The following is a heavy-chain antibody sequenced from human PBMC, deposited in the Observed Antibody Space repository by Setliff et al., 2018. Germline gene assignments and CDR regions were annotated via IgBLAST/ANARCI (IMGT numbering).Heavy chain of an antibody. CDR3: ASTYSYGSGFGF. CDR1: RFSFSNYW. CDR2: IKPDGSEG. J-gene: IGHJ4*02. D-gene: IGHD3-10*01. V-gene: IGHV3-7*01. Sequence: GGSLRLSCAASRFSFSNYWMSWVRQAPGKGLEWVANIKPDGSEGYYVDSVKGRFTISRDNTKNSLYLQMNSLRAEDMAVYYRASTYSYGSGFGFWGQGTLVTVS.